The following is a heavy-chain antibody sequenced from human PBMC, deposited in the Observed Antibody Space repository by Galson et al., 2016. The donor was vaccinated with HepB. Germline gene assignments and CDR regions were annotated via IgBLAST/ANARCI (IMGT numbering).Heavy chain of an antibody. V-gene: IGHV3-21*01. CDR3: AKDSHSSGWNY. D-gene: IGHD6-19*01. Sequence: SLRLSCAASGFTFSNYNMNWVRQAPGKGPEWVSYITGSGSYMYYADSVTGRFTISRDNAKNSLSLQMNSLRAEDTAVYYCAKDSHSSGWNYWGQGTLVTVSS. CDR1: GFTFSNYN. J-gene: IGHJ4*02. CDR2: ITGSGSYM.